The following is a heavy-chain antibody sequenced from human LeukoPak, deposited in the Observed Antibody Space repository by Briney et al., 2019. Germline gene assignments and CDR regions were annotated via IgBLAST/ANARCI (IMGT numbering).Heavy chain of an antibody. CDR1: GFTFSSCE. V-gene: IGHV3-48*03. CDR3: ARLPTMVRGVIPSFDP. Sequence: GGSLRLSCAASGFTFSSCEMNWVRQAPGKGLEWVSYISSSGSTIYYADSVKGRFTISRDNAKNSPYLQMNSLRAEDTAVYYCARLPTMVRGVIPSFDPWGQGTLVTVSS. CDR2: ISSSGSTI. J-gene: IGHJ5*02. D-gene: IGHD3-10*01.